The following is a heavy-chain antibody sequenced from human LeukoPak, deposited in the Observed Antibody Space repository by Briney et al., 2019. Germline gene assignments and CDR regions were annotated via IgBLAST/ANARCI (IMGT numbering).Heavy chain of an antibody. V-gene: IGHV3-9*01. CDR3: AQGRDKYQLLSKNWFDP. D-gene: IGHD2-2*01. CDR1: GFTFYDYA. CDR2: IRWKSGSI. Sequence: GRSLRLSCAASGFTFYDYAMHWVRQAPGKGLEWDAAIRWKSGSIGYADSVKVRFTISRDNAKNSLDLQINSVRPEATALYHCAQGRDKYQLLSKNWFDPWGQGTLVTVSS. J-gene: IGHJ5*02.